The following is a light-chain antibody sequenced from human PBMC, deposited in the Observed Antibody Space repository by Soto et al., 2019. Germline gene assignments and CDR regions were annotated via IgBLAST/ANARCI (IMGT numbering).Light chain of an antibody. CDR2: EVT. CDR1: RSDIGSYNY. Sequence: QSALTQPASVSGSPGQSITISCTGTRSDIGSYNYVSWYQLHPDKAPKLIIYEVTGRPSGVSDRFSGSKSGSTASLIISGLQAEDEADYYCSSYSSTDTLYVFGTGTQLTVL. CDR3: SSYSSTDTLYV. V-gene: IGLV2-14*01. J-gene: IGLJ1*01.